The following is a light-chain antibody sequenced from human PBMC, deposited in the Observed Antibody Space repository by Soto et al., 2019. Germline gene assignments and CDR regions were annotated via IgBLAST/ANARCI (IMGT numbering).Light chain of an antibody. Sequence: QSALTQPASVSGSPGQSITISCTGTSSDVGGYNSVSWYQQHPGKAPKLMIYDVSSRPSGVSDRFSGSKSGNTASLTISGLQAEDEADYYCSSYTTSSTRVFGGGTKLTVL. V-gene: IGLV2-14*01. CDR2: DVS. CDR3: SSYTTSSTRV. CDR1: SSDVGGYNS. J-gene: IGLJ2*01.